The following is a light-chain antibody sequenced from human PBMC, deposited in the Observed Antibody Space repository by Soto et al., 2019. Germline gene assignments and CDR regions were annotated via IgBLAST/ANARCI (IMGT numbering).Light chain of an antibody. CDR2: YAS. CDR1: QDISQY. J-gene: IGKJ1*01. CDR3: LKYTNDAPGT. V-gene: IGKV1-27*01. Sequence: DIQMTKSPSSLSASVGDRVTLTCRASQDISQYLAWYQQRPGKVPKLLIYYASTLQSGVPSRFSGSGSGTEFTLTISSLQPEDVATYYCLKYTNDAPGTFGQGTKVDIK.